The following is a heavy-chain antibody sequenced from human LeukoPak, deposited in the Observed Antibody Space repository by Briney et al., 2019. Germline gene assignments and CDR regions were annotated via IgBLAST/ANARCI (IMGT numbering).Heavy chain of an antibody. Sequence: SETLSLTCTVSDGLTSFYYWTWIRQPPGKGLEWIGNIHTSGSTDYDPSFKSRVTMSIDTSKNQFFLRLTSVTAADTAVYYCARPGQSSWWVYFNYFGHGRLVTVSS. J-gene: IGHJ4*01. CDR2: IHTSGST. D-gene: IGHD2-15*01. CDR1: DGLTSFYY. CDR3: ARPGQSSWWVYFNY. V-gene: IGHV4-4*09.